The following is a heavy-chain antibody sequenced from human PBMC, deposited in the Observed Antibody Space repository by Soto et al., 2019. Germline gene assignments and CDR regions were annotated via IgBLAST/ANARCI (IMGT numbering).Heavy chain of an antibody. D-gene: IGHD2-21*02. CDR3: AREDDGGDRLDV. J-gene: IGHJ6*02. CDR2: IHHSGSI. V-gene: IGHV4-30-4*08. Sequence: PSETLSLTCTVSGDSISSDYYHWTWIRQSPGKGLEWIGYIHHSGSILYNPSLKSRVTISVDTSKNQFSLHLTSVTAADTAVYFCAREDDGGDRLDVWGQGTTVTVSS. CDR1: GDSISSDYYH.